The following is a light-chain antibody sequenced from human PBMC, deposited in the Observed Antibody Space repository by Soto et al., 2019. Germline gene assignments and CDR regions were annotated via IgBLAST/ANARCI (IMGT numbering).Light chain of an antibody. J-gene: IGLJ2*01. V-gene: IGLV2-8*01. CDR2: EVT. Sequence: QAVVTQPPSASGSPGQSVTISCTGTSSDVGGYNYVSWYQQHPGKAPKLMIYEVTKRPSGVPDRFSGSKSGNTASLTVSGLQAEDEADYYCNSFAGSNNVLFGGGTKLTVL. CDR3: NSFAGSNNVL. CDR1: SSDVGGYNY.